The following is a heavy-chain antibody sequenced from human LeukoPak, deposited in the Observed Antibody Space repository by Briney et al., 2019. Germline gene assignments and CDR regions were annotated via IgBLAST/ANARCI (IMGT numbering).Heavy chain of an antibody. J-gene: IGHJ6*03. CDR3: ARNTAMDCYYYYYMDV. CDR1: GGSISSYY. V-gene: IGHV4-4*09. D-gene: IGHD5-18*01. CDR2: IYTSGST. Sequence: SETLSLTCTVSGGSISSYYWSWLRQPPGKGLEWIGYIYTSGSTNYNPSLKSRVTISLDTSTNQFSLRLSSVTAADTAVYYCARNTAMDCYYYYYMDVWGTGTTVTVSS.